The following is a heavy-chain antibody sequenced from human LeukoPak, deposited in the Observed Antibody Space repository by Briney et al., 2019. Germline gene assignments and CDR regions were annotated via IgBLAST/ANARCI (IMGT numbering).Heavy chain of an antibody. Sequence: GASVKVSCKASGGTFSSYAISWVRQAPGQGLEWMGRIIPILGIANYAQKFQGRVTITADKSTSTAYMELSSLRSEDTAVYYCARIHAMDYYYYYMDVWGKGTTVTVSS. CDR3: ARIHAMDYYYYYMDV. CDR1: GGTFSSYA. CDR2: IIPILGIA. V-gene: IGHV1-69*04. J-gene: IGHJ6*03. D-gene: IGHD5-18*01.